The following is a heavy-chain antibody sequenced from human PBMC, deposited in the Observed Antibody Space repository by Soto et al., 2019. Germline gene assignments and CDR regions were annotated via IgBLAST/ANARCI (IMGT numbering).Heavy chain of an antibody. D-gene: IGHD2-2*01. J-gene: IGHJ6*02. Sequence: ASVKGSCKASGYTFTSYGISWVRQAPGQGLEWMGWISAYNGNTNYAQKLQGRVTMTTDTSTSTAYMELRSLRSDDTAVYYCATFYCSSTSCPIYYYYGMDVWGQGTTVTVSS. CDR2: ISAYNGNT. CDR1: GYTFTSYG. V-gene: IGHV1-18*04. CDR3: ATFYCSSTSCPIYYYYGMDV.